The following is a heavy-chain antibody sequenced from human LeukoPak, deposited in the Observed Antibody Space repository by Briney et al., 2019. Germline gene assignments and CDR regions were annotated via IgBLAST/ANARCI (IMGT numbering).Heavy chain of an antibody. CDR3: ARGGGIVVVITNDAFDI. Sequence: ASVKVSCKASGYTFTSYGISWVRQAPGQGLEWMGWIRAYNGNTNYAQKLQGRVTMTTDTSTSTAYMELRSLRSDDTAVYYCARGGGIVVVITNDAFDIWGQGTMVTVSS. J-gene: IGHJ3*02. CDR1: GYTFTSYG. D-gene: IGHD3-22*01. CDR2: IRAYNGNT. V-gene: IGHV1-18*01.